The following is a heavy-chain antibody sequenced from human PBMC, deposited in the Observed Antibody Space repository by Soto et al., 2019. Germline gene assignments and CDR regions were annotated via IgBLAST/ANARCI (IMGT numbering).Heavy chain of an antibody. CDR2: IFYSGST. J-gene: IGHJ5*02. Sequence: SETLSLTCSVSGGSVGSINYYWSWIRQPPGKGLEWIGYIFYSGSTNYNPSLKSRVIISVDPSKNQFSLKLTSVTAADMAMYYCARPKTIGAAAGKGWFDPWGQGTLVTVSS. CDR3: ARPKTIGAAAGKGWFDP. V-gene: IGHV4-61*01. D-gene: IGHD6-13*01. CDR1: GGSVGSINYY.